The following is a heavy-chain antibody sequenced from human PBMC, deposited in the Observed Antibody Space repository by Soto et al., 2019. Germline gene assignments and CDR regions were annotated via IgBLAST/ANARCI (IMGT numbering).Heavy chain of an antibody. CDR1: GYTFTAYY. J-gene: IGHJ4*02. V-gene: IGHV1-2*02. D-gene: IGHD4-17*01. Sequence: ASVKVSCKPYGYTFTAYYIHWIRQVPGQGRECLGWSDPRSGGTNYAQKFQGRVTITRDMSIKTVYMALSGLTCDGRGVYYCATDDYGAFAFWGQGTLVTVSS. CDR2: SDPRSGGT. CDR3: ATDDYGAFAF.